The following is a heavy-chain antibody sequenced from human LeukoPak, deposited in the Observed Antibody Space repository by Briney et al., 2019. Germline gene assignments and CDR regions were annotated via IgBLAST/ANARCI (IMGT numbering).Heavy chain of an antibody. D-gene: IGHD3-22*01. CDR2: ISTRSRTI. CDR3: AKNYYDSSGYYPGAFDI. J-gene: IGHJ3*02. V-gene: IGHV3-48*01. CDR1: GFTFNNYS. Sequence: GGSLRLSCAASGFTFNNYSMNWVRQAPGKGLEWVSYISTRSRTIYYADSVKGRFTISRDNSKNTLYLQMNSLRAEDTAVYYCAKNYYDSSGYYPGAFDIWGQGTMVTASS.